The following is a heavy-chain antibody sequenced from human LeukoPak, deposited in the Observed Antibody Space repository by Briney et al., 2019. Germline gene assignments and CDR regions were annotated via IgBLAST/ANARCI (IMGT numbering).Heavy chain of an antibody. CDR1: GYTFTGYY. V-gene: IGHV1-2*06. CDR2: INPNSGAT. Sequence: ASVSVSCKASGYTFTGYYIHWVRQAPGQGLEWMGRINPNSGATNYAQKFQGRVTMTRDTSISTAYVELSRLRSDDTAVYYCARGAGTLTPPDYWGQGTLVTVSS. J-gene: IGHJ4*02. D-gene: IGHD6-19*01. CDR3: ARGAGTLTPPDY.